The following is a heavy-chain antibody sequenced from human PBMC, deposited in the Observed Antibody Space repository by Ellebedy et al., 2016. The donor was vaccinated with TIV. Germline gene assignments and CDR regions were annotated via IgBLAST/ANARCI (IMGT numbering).Heavy chain of an antibody. CDR2: IKQDGNES. Sequence: PGGSLRLSCAASGFTFSGYWMAWVRPAPGKVLEWVANIKQDGNESYCVDSVKGRFTLSRDNAKNSLYLQMSSLRVEATAVYYCVRGGGSTPGRADYWGQGTLVTVSS. J-gene: IGHJ4*02. CDR3: VRGGGSTPGRADY. V-gene: IGHV3-7*03. D-gene: IGHD2-15*01. CDR1: GFTFSGYW.